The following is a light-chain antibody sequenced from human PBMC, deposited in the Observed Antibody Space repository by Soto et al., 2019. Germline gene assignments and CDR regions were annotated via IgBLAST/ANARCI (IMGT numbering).Light chain of an antibody. V-gene: IGKV1-13*02. CDR1: QGISSA. CDR3: QQFNSYPRT. CDR2: DAS. Sequence: AIQLTQSPSSLSAYVGDRVTITCRASQGISSALAWYQQKPGQAPKLLIYDASSLESGVPSRFSGSGSGTDFTLTFSSLQPEDFATYYCQQFNSYPRTFGPGTKVDIK. J-gene: IGKJ3*01.